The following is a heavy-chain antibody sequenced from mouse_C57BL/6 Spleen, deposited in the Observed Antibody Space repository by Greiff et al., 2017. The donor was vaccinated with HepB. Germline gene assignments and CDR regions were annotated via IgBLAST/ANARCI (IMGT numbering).Heavy chain of an antibody. J-gene: IGHJ2*01. CDR2: IWTGGGT. CDR3: ARIPYYSKDYFDY. V-gene: IGHV2-9-1*01. D-gene: IGHD2-5*01. Sequence: VKLVESGPGLVAPSQSLSITCTVSGFSLTSYAISWVRQPPGKGLEWLGVIWTGGGTNYNSALKSRLSISKYNYKSQVFLKMNSLQTDDTARYYCARIPYYSKDYFDYWGQGTTLTVSS. CDR1: GFSLTSYA.